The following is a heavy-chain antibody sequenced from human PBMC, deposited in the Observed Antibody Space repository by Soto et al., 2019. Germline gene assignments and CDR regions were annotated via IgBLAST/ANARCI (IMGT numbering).Heavy chain of an antibody. Sequence: QVQLVQSGAEVKKPGSSLKVSCRPSGGTLSSYAISWVRKAPGQGLEWMGGIIPIFGTPNYAQKFQGRVTITADESTSTAYMELSSLRSEDTAVYYCARVQNWGDDYFDYWGQGTLVTVSS. CDR3: ARVQNWGDDYFDY. V-gene: IGHV1-69*01. CDR2: IIPIFGTP. D-gene: IGHD7-27*01. CDR1: GGTLSSYA. J-gene: IGHJ4*02.